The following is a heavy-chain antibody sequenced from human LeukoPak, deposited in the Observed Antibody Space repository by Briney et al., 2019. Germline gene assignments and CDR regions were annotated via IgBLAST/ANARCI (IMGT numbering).Heavy chain of an antibody. Sequence: PGGSLRLSCAASGFTFSSYAMHWVRQAPGKGLEWVAVISYDGSNKYYADSVRGRFTISRDNAKTSVYLQMNSLRAEDTAVYYCAREPSGWYVDYWGQGTLVTVSS. D-gene: IGHD6-19*01. CDR1: GFTFSSYA. V-gene: IGHV3-30-3*01. CDR2: ISYDGSNK. J-gene: IGHJ4*02. CDR3: AREPSGWYVDY.